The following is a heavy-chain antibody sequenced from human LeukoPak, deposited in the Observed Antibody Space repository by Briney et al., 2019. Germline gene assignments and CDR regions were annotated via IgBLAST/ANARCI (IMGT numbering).Heavy chain of an antibody. CDR2: IYYSGST. Sequence: SETLSLTCTVSGGSISSYYWSWIRQPPGKGLEWIGYIYYSGSTNYNPSLKSRVTISVDTSKNQFSLKLSSVTAADTAVYHCARARRSYDIATDRGAFDIWGQGTMVTVSS. J-gene: IGHJ3*02. CDR3: ARARRSYDIATDRGAFDI. V-gene: IGHV4-59*01. CDR1: GGSISSYY. D-gene: IGHD3-9*01.